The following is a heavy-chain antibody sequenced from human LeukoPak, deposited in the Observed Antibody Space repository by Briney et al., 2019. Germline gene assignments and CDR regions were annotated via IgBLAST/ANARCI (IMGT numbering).Heavy chain of an antibody. CDR3: AREAYSYGSYYFDS. CDR1: GGAISSYY. D-gene: IGHD5-18*01. Sequence: SETLSLTCTVSGGAISSYYWSWIGQPPGKGLGWIGYIYYSGSTNYNPSLKSRVTISVDTSKNQFSLKLSSVTAADTAVYYCAREAYSYGSYYFDSWGQGTLVTVSS. J-gene: IGHJ4*02. CDR2: IYYSGST. V-gene: IGHV4-59*01.